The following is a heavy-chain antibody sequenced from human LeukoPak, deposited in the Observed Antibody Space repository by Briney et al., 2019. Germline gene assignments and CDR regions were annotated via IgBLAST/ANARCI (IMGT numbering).Heavy chain of an antibody. D-gene: IGHD3-10*01. Sequence: SETLSLTCAVYGGSFSGYYWSWIRQPPGKGLEWIGEINHSGSTNYNPSLKSRVTISVDTSKNQFSLKLSSVTAADTAVYYCAMNVLLWFGSWDPDVNWFDPWGQGTLVTVSS. CDR3: AMNVLLWFGSWDPDVNWFDP. CDR1: GGSFSGYY. J-gene: IGHJ5*02. CDR2: INHSGST. V-gene: IGHV4-34*01.